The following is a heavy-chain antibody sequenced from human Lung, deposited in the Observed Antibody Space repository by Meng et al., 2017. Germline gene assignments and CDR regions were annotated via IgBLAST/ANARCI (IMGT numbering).Heavy chain of an antibody. CDR3: ARGEGYCTNGVCSPGY. D-gene: IGHD2-8*01. Sequence: QVQLVQSGAEVKKPGASVKVSCKASGYTFTSYAMHWVRQATGQRLEWMGWINAGNGNTKYSQKFQGRVTITRDTSASTAYMELSSLRSEDTAVYYCARGEGYCTNGVCSPGYWGQGTLVTVSS. V-gene: IGHV1-3*01. CDR1: GYTFTSYA. CDR2: INAGNGNT. J-gene: IGHJ4*02.